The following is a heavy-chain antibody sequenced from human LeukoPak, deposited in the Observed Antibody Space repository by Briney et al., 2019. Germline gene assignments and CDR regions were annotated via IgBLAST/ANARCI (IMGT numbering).Heavy chain of an antibody. V-gene: IGHV1-18*01. J-gene: IGHJ6*02. CDR3: ARAGPTTVTTYYYYGMDV. CDR2: ISAYNGNT. D-gene: IGHD4-11*01. CDR1: GYTFTSYG. Sequence: ASVKVSCKPSGYTFTSYGINWVRQAPAQGLEWMGWISAYNGNTNYPQKLQGRVTITTDTSTSTAYMELRSLRSDDTAVYYCARAGPTTVTTYYYYGMDVWGQGTTVTVSS.